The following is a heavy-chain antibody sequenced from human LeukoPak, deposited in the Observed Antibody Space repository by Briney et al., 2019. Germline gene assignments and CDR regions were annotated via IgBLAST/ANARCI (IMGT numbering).Heavy chain of an antibody. D-gene: IGHD5-24*01. J-gene: IGHJ4*02. CDR3: ARRVEMATIR. Sequence: PSETLSLTCTVSGGSISSSSYYWGWIRQPPGKGLEWIGSIYYSGSTYYNPSLKSRVTISVDASKNQFSLKLSSVTAADTAVYYCARRVEMATIRWGQGTLVTVSS. V-gene: IGHV4-39*01. CDR2: IYYSGST. CDR1: GGSISSSSYY.